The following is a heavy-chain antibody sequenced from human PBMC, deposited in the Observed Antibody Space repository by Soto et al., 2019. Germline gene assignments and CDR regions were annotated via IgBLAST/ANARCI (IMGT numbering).Heavy chain of an antibody. CDR1: GFTFGDYA. Sequence: GGSLRLSCTASGFTFGDYAMSWVRQAPGKGLEWVGFINSKGYGGTTEYAASVRGRFTTSRDDFKSTPYLQKNTARAESTGVYYCARGCSSTSCYLVLDYWGQGTLVPVS. D-gene: IGHD2-2*01. V-gene: IGHV3-49*04. CDR2: INSKGYGGTT. J-gene: IGHJ4*02. CDR3: ARGCSSTSCYLVLDY.